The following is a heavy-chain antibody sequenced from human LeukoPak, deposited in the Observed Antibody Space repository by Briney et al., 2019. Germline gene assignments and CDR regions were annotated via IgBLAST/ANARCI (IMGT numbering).Heavy chain of an antibody. CDR1: GFTFSSYG. V-gene: IGHV3-30*02. D-gene: IGHD5-12*01. J-gene: IGHJ4*02. CDR3: AKGNSGYDRIFDY. CDR2: MRYDGSKK. Sequence: GGSLRLSRAASGFTFSSYGMHWVRQAPGKGLEWVAFMRYDGSKKYYADSVKGRFTISRDNSKNTLYLQMNSLRAEDTAVYYCAKGNSGYDRIFDYWGQGTRVTVSS.